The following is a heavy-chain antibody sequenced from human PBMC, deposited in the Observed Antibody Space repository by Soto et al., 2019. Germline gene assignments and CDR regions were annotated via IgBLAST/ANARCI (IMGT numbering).Heavy chain of an antibody. CDR2: IPNDGTYQ. D-gene: IGHD5-12*01. CDR3: ERDDGYPDDGFDY. V-gene: IGHV3-30*19. Sequence: QVQLVESGGGVVQPGRSLRLSCAASGFIFSNYVMHWVREAAGKGLEWVAVIPNDGTYQYYVDSVKGRFTISRDYSKDTLYLQMNSFRAEDTAVYLCERDDGYPDDGFDYWGQCTPVTVS. J-gene: IGHJ4*02. CDR1: GFIFSNYV.